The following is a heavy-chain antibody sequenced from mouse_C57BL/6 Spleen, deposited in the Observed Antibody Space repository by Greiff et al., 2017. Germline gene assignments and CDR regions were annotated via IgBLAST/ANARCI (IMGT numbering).Heavy chain of an antibody. J-gene: IGHJ4*01. CDR2: IWRGGST. CDR3: AKIYYGYDGDAMDY. Sequence: VQLQQSGPGLVQPSQSLSITCTVSGFSLTSYGVHWVRQSPGKGLEWLGVIWRGGSTDYNAAFMSRLSITKDNSKSQVFFKMNSLQADDTAIYYCAKIYYGYDGDAMDYWGQGTSVTVSS. D-gene: IGHD2-2*01. CDR1: GFSLTSYG. V-gene: IGHV2-5*01.